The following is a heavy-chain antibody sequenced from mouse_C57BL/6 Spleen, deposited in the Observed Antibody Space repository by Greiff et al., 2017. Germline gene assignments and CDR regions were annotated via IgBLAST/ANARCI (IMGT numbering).Heavy chain of an antibody. D-gene: IGHD2-1*01. V-gene: IGHV1-26*01. CDR3: ARSGVNYAMDY. J-gene: IGHJ4*01. Sequence: EVQLQQPGTELVKPGASVKLSCKASGYTFTSYWMHWVKQSHGKSLEWIGDINPNNGGTSYNQKFKGKATLTVDKSSSTAYMELRSLTSEDSAVYYCARSGVNYAMDYWGQGTSVTVSS. CDR2: INPNNGGT. CDR1: GYTFTSYW.